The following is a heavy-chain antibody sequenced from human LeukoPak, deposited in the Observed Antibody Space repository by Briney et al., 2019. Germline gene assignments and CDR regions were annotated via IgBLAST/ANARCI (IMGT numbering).Heavy chain of an antibody. CDR2: IYYSGST. Sequence: SETLSLTCTVSGGSISSSSYYWGWIRQPPEKGLEWIAYIYYSGSTDYSPSLKSRVTISVDTSKNQFSLKLSSVTAADTAVYYCARGRDGYNLGFDYWGQGTLVTVSS. V-gene: IGHV4-61*05. CDR3: ARGRDGYNLGFDY. D-gene: IGHD5-24*01. J-gene: IGHJ4*02. CDR1: GGSISSSSYY.